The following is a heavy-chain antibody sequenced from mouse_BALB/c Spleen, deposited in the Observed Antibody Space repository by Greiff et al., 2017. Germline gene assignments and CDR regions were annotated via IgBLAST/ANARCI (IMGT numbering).Heavy chain of an antibody. CDR2: IYYSGTI. J-gene: IGHJ4*01. CDR1: GISITTGNYR. CDR3: ARDSITTASMDY. D-gene: IGHD1-2*01. Sequence: EVMLVESGPGLVKPSQTVSLTCTVTGISITTGNYRWSWIRQFPGNKLEWIGYIYYSGTITYNPSLTSRTTITRDTSKNQFFLEMNSLTAEDTATYYCARDSITTASMDYWGQGTSVTVSS. V-gene: IGHV3-5*02.